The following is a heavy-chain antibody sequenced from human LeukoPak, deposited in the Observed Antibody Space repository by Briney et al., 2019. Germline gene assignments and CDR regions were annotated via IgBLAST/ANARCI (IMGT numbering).Heavy chain of an antibody. CDR2: ISWNSGTI. CDR1: EFTFDDYA. CDR3: ESQPSFGHLLSGFHFDY. J-gene: IGHJ4*02. D-gene: IGHD3-16*01. Sequence: GRSLRLSCAASEFTFDDYAMHWVRQAPGKGLEWVSGISWNSGTIAYADSVKGRFTISRDNAKNSLYLQTNSLRADDTALYYCESQPSFGHLLSGFHFDYWGQGTLVTVSS. V-gene: IGHV3-9*01.